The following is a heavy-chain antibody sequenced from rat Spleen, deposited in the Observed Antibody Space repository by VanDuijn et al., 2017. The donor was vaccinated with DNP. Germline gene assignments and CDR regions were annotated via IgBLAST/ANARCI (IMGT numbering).Heavy chain of an antibody. Sequence: EVQLVETGGGLVQPGRSLKLSCVASGFTFSSYWMTWIRQVPGKGLEWFASITSSGSDTYYPDSVKGRFTISRDNARNTLYLQMDSLRSEDTATYYCARDQRLQWDYFDYWGQGVMVIVSS. CDR1: GFTFSSYW. CDR3: ARDQRLQWDYFDY. D-gene: IGHD1-1*01. V-gene: IGHV5-31*01. J-gene: IGHJ2*01. CDR2: ITSSGSDT.